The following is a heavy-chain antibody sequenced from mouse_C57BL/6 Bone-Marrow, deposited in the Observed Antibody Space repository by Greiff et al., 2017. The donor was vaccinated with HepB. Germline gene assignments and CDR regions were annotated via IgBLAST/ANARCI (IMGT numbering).Heavy chain of an antibody. CDR1: GFTFSDFY. J-gene: IGHJ4*01. Sequence: EVKLVESGGGLVQSGRSLRLSCATSGFTFSDFYMEWVRQAPGKGLGWIAASRNKANDYTTEYSASVKGRCIVSRDTSQSILYLQMIALRAEDTAMSYCARDHYYAMDNWGQGTSVTVSS. CDR3: ARDHYYAMDN. CDR2: SRNKANDYTT. V-gene: IGHV7-1*01.